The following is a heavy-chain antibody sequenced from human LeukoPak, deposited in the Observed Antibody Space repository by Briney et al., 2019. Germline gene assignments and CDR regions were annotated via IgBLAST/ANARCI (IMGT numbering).Heavy chain of an antibody. CDR3: ARDAKIQRHFDY. J-gene: IGHJ4*02. CDR2: ISGYNGNT. CDR1: GYTFTSYG. Sequence: GASVKVSCKASGYTFTSYGISWVRQPPGQGLEWMGGISGYNGNTNYAQKLQGRVTMTTDTSTSTAYMELRSLRSDDTAVYYCARDAKIQRHFDYWGQGTLVTVSS. D-gene: IGHD5-18*01. V-gene: IGHV1-18*01.